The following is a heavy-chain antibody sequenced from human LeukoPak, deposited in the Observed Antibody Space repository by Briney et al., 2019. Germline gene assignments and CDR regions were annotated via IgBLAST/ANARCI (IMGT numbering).Heavy chain of an antibody. CDR1: GFTFSSYA. Sequence: GGSLRLSCAASGFTFSSYAMSWVRQAPGKGLEWVSAISGSGGSTYYADSVKGRFTTSRDNSKNTLYLQMNSLRAEDTAVYYCAKDLEWELLRFFDYWGQGTLVTVSS. J-gene: IGHJ4*02. CDR3: AKDLEWELLRFFDY. CDR2: ISGSGGST. V-gene: IGHV3-23*01. D-gene: IGHD1-26*01.